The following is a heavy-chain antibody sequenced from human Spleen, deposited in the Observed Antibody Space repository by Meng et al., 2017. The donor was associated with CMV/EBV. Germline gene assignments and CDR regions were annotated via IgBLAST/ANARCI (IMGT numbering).Heavy chain of an antibody. J-gene: IGHJ4*02. Sequence: GESLKISCAASGFTFSSYAMSWVRQAPGKGLEWVSSVSSSSSFINYADSVKGRFTISRDNAKNLLYLQMNSLRAEDTAVYYCARGGYNYGRPGYWGQGTLVTVSS. CDR1: GFTFSSYA. V-gene: IGHV3-21*06. CDR2: VSSSSSFI. D-gene: IGHD5-18*01. CDR3: ARGGYNYGRPGY.